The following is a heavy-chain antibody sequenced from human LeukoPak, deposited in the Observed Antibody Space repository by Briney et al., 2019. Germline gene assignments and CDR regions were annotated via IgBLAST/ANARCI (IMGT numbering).Heavy chain of an antibody. V-gene: IGHV3-48*01. CDR3: ARLPSLRLIDS. CDR2: ISTSGSTI. Sequence: GGSLRLSCAVSGFTISSYNMKWVRQAPGKGLEWVSYISTSGSTIYYADSVRGRFTISRDSGKNALYLQMNSLRAEDTAVYYCARLPSLRLIDSWGQGTLVTVSS. CDR1: GFTISSYN. J-gene: IGHJ4*02. D-gene: IGHD2-8*01.